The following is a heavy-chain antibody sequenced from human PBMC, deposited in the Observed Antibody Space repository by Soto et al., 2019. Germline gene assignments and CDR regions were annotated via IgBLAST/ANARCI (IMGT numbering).Heavy chain of an antibody. CDR3: ARLYYDYV. Sequence: XGSLRLSCSGSGFTFGTYSMNWVRQAAGKGLDWIAYISYDSDTIQYADSVKGRFTISRDNAKNSLYLQMNSLRDEDTAVYYCARLYYDYVWGQGTTVTVSS. CDR2: ISYDSDTI. V-gene: IGHV3-48*02. CDR1: GFTFGTYS. J-gene: IGHJ6*02. D-gene: IGHD3-3*01.